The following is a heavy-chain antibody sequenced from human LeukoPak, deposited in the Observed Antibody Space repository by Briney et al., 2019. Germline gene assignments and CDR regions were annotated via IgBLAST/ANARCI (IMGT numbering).Heavy chain of an antibody. J-gene: IGHJ4*02. Sequence: SVKVSCKASGGTFSSYAISWVRQAPGQGLEWMGGIIPIFGTANYAQKFRGRVTITADKSTRTAYMELSSLRSDDTAVYYCARDSRRRLAYCGGDCYSTLDYWGQGTLVTVSS. CDR1: GGTFSSYA. D-gene: IGHD2-21*02. CDR3: ARDSRRRLAYCGGDCYSTLDY. CDR2: IIPIFGTA. V-gene: IGHV1-69*06.